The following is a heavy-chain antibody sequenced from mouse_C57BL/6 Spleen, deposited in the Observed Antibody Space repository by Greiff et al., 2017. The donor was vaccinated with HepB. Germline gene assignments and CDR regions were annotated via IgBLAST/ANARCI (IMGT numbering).Heavy chain of an antibody. J-gene: IGHJ2*01. D-gene: IGHD2-2*01. V-gene: IGHV1-69*01. CDR1: GYTFTSYW. CDR3: ARGGVTGFDY. CDR2: IDPSDSYT. Sequence: VQLQQPGAELVMPGASVKLSCKASGYTFTSYWIHWVKQRPGQGLEWIGEIDPSDSYTNYNQKFKGKSTLTVDKSSSTAYMQLSSLTSEDSAVYYCARGGVTGFDYWGQGTTLTVSS.